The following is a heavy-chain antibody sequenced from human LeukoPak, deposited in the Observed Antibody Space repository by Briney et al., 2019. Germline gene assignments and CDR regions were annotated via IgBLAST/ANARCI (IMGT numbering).Heavy chain of an antibody. CDR3: ARIRSGTYRPYAMDA. V-gene: IGHV3-23*01. CDR2: IIDGGSST. CDR1: GFTFSRNV. J-gene: IGHJ6*02. Sequence: GGSLRLSCAASGFTFSRNVMSWVRQAPGKGLEWVSAIIDGGSSTYYANSVKGRFTISRDNSKNTLYLQMNSLRAEDTAVYYCARIRSGTYRPYAMDAWGQGTTVSVSS. D-gene: IGHD3-10*01.